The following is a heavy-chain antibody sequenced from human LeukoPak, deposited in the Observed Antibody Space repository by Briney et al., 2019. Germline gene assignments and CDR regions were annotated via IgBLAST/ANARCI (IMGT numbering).Heavy chain of an antibody. V-gene: IGHV4-59*01. D-gene: IGHD3-3*01. CDR2: IYYSGST. CDR1: GGSISSYY. CDR3: AGGVPLFGVVNFDY. J-gene: IGHJ4*02. Sequence: PSETLSLTCTVSGGSISSYYWSWLRQPPGKGLEWIGYIYYSGSTNYNPSLKSRVTISVDTSKNQFSLKLSSVTAADTTVYYCAGGVPLFGVVNFDYWGQGTLVTVSS.